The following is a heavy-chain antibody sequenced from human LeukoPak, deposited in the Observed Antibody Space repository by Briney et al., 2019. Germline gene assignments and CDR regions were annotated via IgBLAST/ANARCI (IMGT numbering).Heavy chain of an antibody. J-gene: IGHJ4*02. CDR3: ARGGRLLPLNY. CDR2: IYYGGST. Sequence: PSETLSLTCTVSGGSISSYYWSWIRQPPGKGLEWIGYIYYGGSTNYNPSLKSRVTISVDTSKNQFSLKLSSVTAADTAVYYCARGGRLLPLNYWGQGTLVTVSS. D-gene: IGHD3-22*01. V-gene: IGHV4-59*01. CDR1: GGSISSYY.